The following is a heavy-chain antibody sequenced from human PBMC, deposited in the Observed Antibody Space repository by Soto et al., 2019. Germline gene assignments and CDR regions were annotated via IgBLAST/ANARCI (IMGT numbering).Heavy chain of an antibody. CDR1: GFTLSHYW. Sequence: EVQLVESGGGLVQPGGSLRLSCAASGFTLSHYWMHWVRQAPGKGLVWVSRINTDGSRISYADSVKGRFTDSRDNAKNTLYLQRNSLRAEDTAVYYCATSRTVDYWGQGTLVTVSS. CDR2: INTDGSRI. D-gene: IGHD2-2*01. CDR3: ATSRTVDY. V-gene: IGHV3-74*01. J-gene: IGHJ4*02.